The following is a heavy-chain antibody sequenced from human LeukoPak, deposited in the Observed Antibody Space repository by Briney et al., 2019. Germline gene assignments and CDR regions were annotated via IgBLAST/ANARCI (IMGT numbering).Heavy chain of an antibody. Sequence: GGSLTLSCAASGFTFANYAMHWVRQAPGKGLECVAFISYDGSNKFYVDSVKGRFTISRDDSKNTLYLQMNSLRAEDTAVYYCAKGAPYSSGWYYFDYWGQGTLVTVSS. J-gene: IGHJ4*02. V-gene: IGHV3-30*02. CDR2: ISYDGSNK. CDR3: AKGAPYSSGWYYFDY. D-gene: IGHD6-19*01. CDR1: GFTFANYA.